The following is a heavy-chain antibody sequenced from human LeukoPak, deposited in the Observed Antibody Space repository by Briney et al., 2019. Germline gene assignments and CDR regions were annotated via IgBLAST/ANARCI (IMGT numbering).Heavy chain of an antibody. CDR3: ARAARPRGRYCYYYMDV. V-gene: IGHV1-8*01. Sequence: ASVTVSCKASAYTFTSYDINWVRQAPGQVLEWMGWTNPKSGNTVYAQKFQGRVTINTNTSISPAYIELSSLRSEDTAAYYCARAARPRGRYCYYYMDVWGKGTTVNVSS. J-gene: IGHJ6*03. D-gene: IGHD3-10*01. CDR2: TNPKSGNT. CDR1: AYTFTSYD.